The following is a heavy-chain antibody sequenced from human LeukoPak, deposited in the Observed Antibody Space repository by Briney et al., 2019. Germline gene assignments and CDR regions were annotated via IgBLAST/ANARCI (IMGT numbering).Heavy chain of an antibody. Sequence: GASVKVSCKASGYTFTSYGISWVRQAPGQGLEWMGWISAYNGNTNYAQKLQGRVTMTTDTSTSTAYMELRSLRSDDTAVYYCAGVSKVAPGLVPNFDYWGQGTLVTVSS. D-gene: IGHD6-19*01. CDR1: GYTFTSYG. V-gene: IGHV1-18*01. J-gene: IGHJ4*02. CDR2: ISAYNGNT. CDR3: AGVSKVAPGLVPNFDY.